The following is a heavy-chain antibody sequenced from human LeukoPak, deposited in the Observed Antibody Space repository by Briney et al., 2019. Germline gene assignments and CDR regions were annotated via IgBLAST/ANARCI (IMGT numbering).Heavy chain of an antibody. Sequence: ASVKVSCKASGYTFTGYYMHWVRQAPGQGLEWMGWINPNSGGTNYAQKFQGWVTMTRDTSISTAYMELSRLRSDDTAVYYCARDNNYYGSGSPATTGGAFDIWGQGTMVTVSS. CDR2: INPNSGGT. V-gene: IGHV1-2*04. CDR3: ARDNNYYGSGSPATTGGAFDI. CDR1: GYTFTGYY. J-gene: IGHJ3*02. D-gene: IGHD3-10*01.